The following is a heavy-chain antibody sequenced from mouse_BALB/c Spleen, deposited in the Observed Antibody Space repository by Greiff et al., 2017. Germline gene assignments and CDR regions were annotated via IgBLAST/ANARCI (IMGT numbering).Heavy chain of an antibody. J-gene: IGHJ2*01. CDR2: ISSGGSYT. CDR3: EGLHLYCFDY. CDR1: GFTFSSYG. Sequence: DVKLVESGGDLVKPGGSLKLSCAASGFTFSSYGMSWVRQTPDKRLEWVATISSGGSYTYYPDSVKGRFTISRDNAKNTLYLQMSSLKSEDTAMYCCEGLHLYCFDYWGQGTTLTVSA. V-gene: IGHV5-6*02.